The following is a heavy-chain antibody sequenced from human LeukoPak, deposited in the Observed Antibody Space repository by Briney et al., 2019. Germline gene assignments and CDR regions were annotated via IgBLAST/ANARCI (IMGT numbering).Heavy chain of an antibody. CDR1: GFTFSDYY. CDR3: AELGITMIGGV. CDR2: ISSSGSTI. J-gene: IGHJ6*04. D-gene: IGHD3-10*02. V-gene: IGHV3-11*04. Sequence: GGSPRLSCAAPGFTFSDYYMNWIRQAPGKGLEWVSYISSSGSTIYYADSVKGRFTISRDNAKNSPYLQMNSLRAEDTAVYYCAELGITMIGGVWGKGTTVTISS.